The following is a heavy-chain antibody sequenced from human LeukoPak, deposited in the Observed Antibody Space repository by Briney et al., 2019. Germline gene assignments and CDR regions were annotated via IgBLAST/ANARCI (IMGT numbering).Heavy chain of an antibody. CDR3: ARDSRSLYDFWSGYYNSWFDH. J-gene: IGHJ5*02. Sequence: SQTLSLTCTVSGGSTSSGSYYWSWIRQPAGKGLEWIGRIYTMGSTNYNPSPKSRVTISVDTAKKQFSLKLSSVTAADTAVYYCARDSRSLYDFWSGYYNSWFDHWGQGTLVTVSS. CDR2: IYTMGST. V-gene: IGHV4-61*02. D-gene: IGHD3-3*01. CDR1: GGSTSSGSYY.